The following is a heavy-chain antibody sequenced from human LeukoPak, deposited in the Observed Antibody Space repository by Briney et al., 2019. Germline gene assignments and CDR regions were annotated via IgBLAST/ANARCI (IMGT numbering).Heavy chain of an antibody. J-gene: IGHJ6*03. CDR2: VNGGGCTT. V-gene: IGHV3-23*01. CDR1: GFTFSDYA. CDR3: AKAPATGEGYYFYYMDV. D-gene: IGHD7-27*01. Sequence: GGSLRLSCAASGFASGFTFSDYAVSWVRQAPGKGLEWVASVNGGGCTTYYADSVKGRFTISRDNAENTLYLQMNSLRADDTAIYYCAKAPATGEGYYFYYMDVWGKGTTVTVSS.